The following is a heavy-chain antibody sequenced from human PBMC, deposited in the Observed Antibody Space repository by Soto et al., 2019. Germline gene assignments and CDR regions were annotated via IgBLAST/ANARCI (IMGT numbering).Heavy chain of an antibody. CDR3: VRDGGIAARHYYGMDV. CDR1: AFTFSAHN. D-gene: IGHD6-6*01. J-gene: IGHJ6*02. V-gene: IGHV3-72*01. CDR2: SRNKANNYTT. Sequence: PGGSLRLSCAASAFTFSAHNMVWVRQAPGKGLAWVGRSRNKANNYTTEYAASVKGRFTISRDDSKNSLYLQMNSLKTEDTAVYYCVRDGGIAARHYYGMDVWGQGTTVTVSS.